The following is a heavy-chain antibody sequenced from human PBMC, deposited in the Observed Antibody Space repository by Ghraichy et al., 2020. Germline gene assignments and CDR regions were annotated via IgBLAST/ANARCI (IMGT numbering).Heavy chain of an antibody. V-gene: IGHV4-61*05. CDR2: IYYSGST. J-gene: IGHJ6*02. CDR1: GGSISSSSYY. CDR3: ARYSSGQIPPVYYYGMDV. Sequence: SETLSLTCTVSGGSISSSSYYWGWIRQPPGKGLEWIGYIYYSGSTNYNPSLKSRVTISVDTSKNQFSLKLSSVTAADTVVYYCARYSSGQIPPVYYYGMDVWGQGTTVTVSS. D-gene: IGHD3-22*01.